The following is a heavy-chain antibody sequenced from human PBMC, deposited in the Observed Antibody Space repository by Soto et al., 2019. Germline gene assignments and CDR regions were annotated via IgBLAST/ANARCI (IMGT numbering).Heavy chain of an antibody. V-gene: IGHV1-8*01. CDR3: ARSSYDFWSGYYPGYYYYYMDA. Sequence: QVQLVQSGAEVKKPGASVKVSCKASGYTFTSYDINWVRQATGQGLEWMGWMKPNSGNTGYAQKFQGRVTMTRNTSISTAYMELSSLRSEDPAVYYCARSSYDFWSGYYPGYYYYYMDAWGKGTTVTVSS. D-gene: IGHD3-3*01. CDR2: MKPNSGNT. J-gene: IGHJ6*03. CDR1: GYTFTSYD.